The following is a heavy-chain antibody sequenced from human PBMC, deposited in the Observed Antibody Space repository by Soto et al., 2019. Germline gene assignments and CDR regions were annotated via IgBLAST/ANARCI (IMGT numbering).Heavy chain of an antibody. CDR1: RGTFTNYA. CDR3: ARERAGDYAHFVY. Sequence: QVYLVQSGAEVKKPGSSVKVSCKALRGTFTNYAFSWVRQAPGQRLEWMGGIMPFFGSGNYAQKFQGRINITTDASTSSVYMELTSLRSEDTAVYYCARERAGDYAHFVYWGQGTLVTVSS. J-gene: IGHJ4*02. CDR2: IMPFFGSG. V-gene: IGHV1-69*01. D-gene: IGHD3-16*01.